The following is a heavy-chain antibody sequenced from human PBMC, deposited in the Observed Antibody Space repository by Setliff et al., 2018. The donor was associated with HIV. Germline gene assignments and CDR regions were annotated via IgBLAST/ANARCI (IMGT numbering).Heavy chain of an antibody. D-gene: IGHD2-15*01. CDR2: LRPSGNT. CDR3: ARDSPADGGNPGRFQR. Sequence: SETLSLTCTVSGGPFSSSSYYWGWIRQPPGKGLEWIGSLRPSGNTYYNPSLKSRVTISVDTSKNQFSLKLTSVTAADTAMYFCARDSPADGGNPGRFQRWGQGTLVTVSS. CDR1: GGPFSSSSYY. J-gene: IGHJ1*01. V-gene: IGHV4-39*02.